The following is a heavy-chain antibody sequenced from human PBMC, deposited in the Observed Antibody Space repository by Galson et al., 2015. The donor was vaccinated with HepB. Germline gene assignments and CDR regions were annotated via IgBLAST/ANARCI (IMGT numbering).Heavy chain of an antibody. V-gene: IGHV3-48*01. Sequence: SLRLSCAASGFTFSSYSMNWVRQAPGKGLEWVSYISSSSSTIYYADSVKGRFTISRDNAKNSLYLQMNSLRAEDTAVYYCARDHRGHCFAYWGQGTLVTVSS. J-gene: IGHJ4*02. CDR1: GFTFSSYS. CDR2: ISSSSSTI. CDR3: ARDHRGHCFAY.